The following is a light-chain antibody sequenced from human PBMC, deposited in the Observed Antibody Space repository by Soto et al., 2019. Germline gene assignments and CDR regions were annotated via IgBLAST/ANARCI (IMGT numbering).Light chain of an antibody. V-gene: IGLV1-40*01. J-gene: IGLJ1*01. CDR2: GNT. Sequence: QSVLTQPPSVSGAPGQRVSISCTGSSSNIGSTHDVQRYQQLPRTAPKLPIHGNTNRPSGVPDRFSGSKSGTSASLAITGLQGDDEADYYCQSYDDSLSVHYVFGTGTEVTVL. CDR3: QSYDDSLSVHYV. CDR1: SSNIGSTHD.